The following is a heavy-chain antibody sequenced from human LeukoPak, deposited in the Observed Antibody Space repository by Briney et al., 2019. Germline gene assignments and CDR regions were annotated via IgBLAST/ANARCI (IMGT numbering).Heavy chain of an antibody. J-gene: IGHJ4*02. CDR3: ARMPNWNYPLDY. CDR1: GGSFSGYY. CDR2: INHSGST. V-gene: IGHV4-34*01. Sequence: KPSETLSLTCAVYGGSFSGYYWSWIRQPPGKGLEWIGEINHSGSTNYNPSLKSRVTISVDTSKNQFSLKLSSVTAADTAVYYCARMPNWNYPLDYWGQGTLVTVSS. D-gene: IGHD1-7*01.